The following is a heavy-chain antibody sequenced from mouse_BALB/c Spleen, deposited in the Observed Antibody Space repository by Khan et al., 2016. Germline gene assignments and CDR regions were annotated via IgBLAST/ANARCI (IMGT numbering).Heavy chain of an antibody. Sequence: QIQLVQSGPELKKPGETVKISCKASGYTFTNYGMNWVKQAPGKGLKWMGWINTYTGEPTYADDFKGRFAFSLETSASTAYLQINNLKNEDTATYFCARRGYYGNSWFAYGGQGTLVTVSA. D-gene: IGHD2-1*01. V-gene: IGHV9-3-1*01. CDR1: GYTFTNYG. CDR2: INTYTGEP. CDR3: ARRGYYGNSWFAY. J-gene: IGHJ3*01.